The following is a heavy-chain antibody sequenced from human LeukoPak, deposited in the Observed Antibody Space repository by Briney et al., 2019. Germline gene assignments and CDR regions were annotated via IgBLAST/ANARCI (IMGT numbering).Heavy chain of an antibody. CDR3: ARVIGGAIGRLDY. V-gene: IGHV3-21*01. D-gene: IGHD3-16*01. CDR2: ISSSSNYI. Sequence: GGSLRLSCAASGFTFSSYSMNWVRQAPGKGLEWVSSISSSSNYIYYADSVKGRFTISRDNAKNSLYLQMNSLRAEDTAVYYCARVIGGAIGRLDYWGQGTLVTVSS. CDR1: GFTFSSYS. J-gene: IGHJ4*02.